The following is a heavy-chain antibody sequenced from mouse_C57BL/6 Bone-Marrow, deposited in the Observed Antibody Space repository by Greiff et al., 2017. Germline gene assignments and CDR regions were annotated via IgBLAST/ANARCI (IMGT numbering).Heavy chain of an antibody. CDR3: ATQGATVVGDWYFDV. V-gene: IGHV1-42*01. D-gene: IGHD1-1*01. Sequence: VQLQQSGPELVKPGASVKISCKASGYSFTGYYMNWVKQSPEKSLAWIGEINPSTGGTTYNQKFKAKATLTVDKSSSTAYMQLKSLTSEDSAVYYCATQGATVVGDWYFDVWGTGTTDTVST. CDR2: INPSTGGT. CDR1: GYSFTGYY. J-gene: IGHJ1*03.